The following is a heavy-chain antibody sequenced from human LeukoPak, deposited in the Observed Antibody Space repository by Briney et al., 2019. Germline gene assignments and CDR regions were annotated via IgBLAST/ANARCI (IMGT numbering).Heavy chain of an antibody. D-gene: IGHD3-22*01. CDR1: GFTFSSYA. Sequence: GGSPRLSCAASGFTFSSYAMSWVRQAPGKGLEWVSAISGSGGSTYYADSVKGRFTISRDNSKNTLYLQMNSLRAEDTAVYYCAKGRLAYYYDTSGWMDFLDAFDIWGQGTMVTVSS. CDR2: ISGSGGST. J-gene: IGHJ3*02. V-gene: IGHV3-23*01. CDR3: AKGRLAYYYDTSGWMDFLDAFDI.